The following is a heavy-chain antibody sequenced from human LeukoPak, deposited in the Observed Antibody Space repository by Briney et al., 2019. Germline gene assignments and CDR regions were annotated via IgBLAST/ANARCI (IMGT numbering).Heavy chain of an antibody. CDR2: INAGNGNT. CDR1: GYTFTSYA. J-gene: IGHJ4*02. CDR3: ARDGLYGSGSYPLDY. Sequence: GSVRVSCTASGYTFTSYAMHWVRQAPGQRLEWMGWINAGNGNTKYSQKVQGRVTITRDTSASTAYMELSSLRSEDTAVYYCARDGLYGSGSYPLDYWGQGTLVTVS. D-gene: IGHD3-10*01. V-gene: IGHV1-3*01.